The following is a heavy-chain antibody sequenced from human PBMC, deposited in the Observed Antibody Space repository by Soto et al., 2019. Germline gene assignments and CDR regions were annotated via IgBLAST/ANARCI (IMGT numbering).Heavy chain of an antibody. Sequence: GESLTISCTCSGNSFTRYWIGWVRQMPGKGLEWMGIIYPGDSDTRYSPSFQGQVTISADKSISTAYLQWSSLKASDTAMYYCARHHDSSGRWDYYYGMDVWGQGTTVTVSS. D-gene: IGHD3-22*01. V-gene: IGHV5-51*01. CDR2: IYPGDSDT. J-gene: IGHJ6*02. CDR3: ARHHDSSGRWDYYYGMDV. CDR1: GNSFTRYW.